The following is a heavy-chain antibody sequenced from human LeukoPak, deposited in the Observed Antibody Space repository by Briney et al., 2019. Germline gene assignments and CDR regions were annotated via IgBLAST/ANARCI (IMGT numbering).Heavy chain of an antibody. CDR2: GTGSGGTT. V-gene: IGHV3-23*01. J-gene: IGHJ6*02. CDR1: GFTFSSYA. D-gene: IGHD4-17*01. Sequence: PGGSLRLSCAASGFTFSSYAMTWVRQAPGRGLEWVSAGTGSGGTTYYADSVMGRFTISRDNSKNTLYLQMNSLRAEDTAVYYCAKLQSDGLRTYYGMDVWGQGTTVTVSS. CDR3: AKLQSDGLRTYYGMDV.